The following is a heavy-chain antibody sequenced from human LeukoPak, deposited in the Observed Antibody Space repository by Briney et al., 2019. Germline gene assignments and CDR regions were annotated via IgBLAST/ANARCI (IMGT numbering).Heavy chain of an antibody. J-gene: IGHJ4*02. CDR1: GFTFDDYT. D-gene: IGHD6-19*01. CDR2: ISWDGGST. CDR3: AKGNPVAGSFVY. V-gene: IGHV3-43*01. Sequence: GGSLRLSCAASGFTFDDYTMHWVRQAPGKGLEWVSLISWDGGSTYYADSVKGRFTISRDNSKNSLYLQMNSLRTEDTALYYCAKGNPVAGSFVYWGQGTLVTVSS.